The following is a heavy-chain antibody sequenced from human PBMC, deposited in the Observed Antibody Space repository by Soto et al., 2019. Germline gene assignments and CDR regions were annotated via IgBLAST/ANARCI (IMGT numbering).Heavy chain of an antibody. CDR3: AVSDYYYYMDV. V-gene: IGHV3-21*01. Sequence: GSLRLSCATSGFTFNSNGMHWVRQAPGKGLEWVSSISSSSSNIYYADSVKGRFTISRDNAKNSLYLQMNSLRAEDTAVYYCAVSDYYYYMDVWGKGTTVTVSS. CDR1: GFTFNSNG. J-gene: IGHJ6*03. CDR2: ISSSSSNI.